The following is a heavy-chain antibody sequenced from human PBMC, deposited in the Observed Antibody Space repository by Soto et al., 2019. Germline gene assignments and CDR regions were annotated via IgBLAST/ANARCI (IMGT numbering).Heavy chain of an antibody. Sequence: EVPLVESGGGLVQPGGSLRLSCAASGFTVSSNYMSWVRQAPGKGLEWVSVIYSGGSTYYADSVKGRFTISRDNSKNTLYLQMNSLRAEDTAVYYCARAAKSATHFDYWGQGTLVTVSS. CDR2: IYSGGST. V-gene: IGHV3-66*01. CDR1: GFTVSSNY. J-gene: IGHJ4*02. CDR3: ARAAKSATHFDY. D-gene: IGHD3-3*01.